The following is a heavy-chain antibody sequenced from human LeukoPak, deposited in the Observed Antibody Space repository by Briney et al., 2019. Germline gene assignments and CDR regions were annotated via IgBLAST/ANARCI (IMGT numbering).Heavy chain of an antibody. Sequence: GASVKVSCKASGYTFTDYFMHWARQAPGQGLEWVGWIHPNSGGTNCAQRFQGRVTLTRDTSLSTAYMELGSLTSDDTAVYYCVRDIVTLPDARGYDHWGQGTLVTVSS. CDR2: IHPNSGGT. V-gene: IGHV1-2*02. J-gene: IGHJ4*02. CDR1: GYTFTDYF. D-gene: IGHD2/OR15-2a*01. CDR3: VRDIVTLPDARGYDH.